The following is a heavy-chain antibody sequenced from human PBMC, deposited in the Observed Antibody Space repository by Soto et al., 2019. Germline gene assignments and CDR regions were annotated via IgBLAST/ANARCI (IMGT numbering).Heavy chain of an antibody. CDR2: INPSGGST. J-gene: IGHJ4*02. V-gene: IGHV1-46*03. D-gene: IGHD4-17*01. CDR1: GYTFTSYY. Sequence: ASVKVSCKASGYTFTSYYMHWVRQAPGQGLEWMGIINPSGGSTSYAQKFQGRVTMTRDTSTSTVYMELSSLRSEDTAVYYCARDLRGLGSSYHTPYGDYDGGIDYWGQGTLVTVSS. CDR3: ARDLRGLGSSYHTPYGDYDGGIDY.